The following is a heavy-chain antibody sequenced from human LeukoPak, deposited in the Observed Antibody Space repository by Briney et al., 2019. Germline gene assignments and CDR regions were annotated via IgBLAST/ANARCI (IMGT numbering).Heavy chain of an antibody. CDR2: INHSGST. CDR1: GGSISSYY. V-gene: IGHV4-34*01. CDR3: ARNVVVAATKGHFDY. J-gene: IGHJ4*02. Sequence: SETLSLTCTVSGGSISSYYWSWIRQPPGKGLEWIGEINHSGSTNYNPSLKSRVTISVDTSKNQFSLRLSSVTAADTAVYYCARNVVVAATKGHFDYWGQGTLVTVSS. D-gene: IGHD2-15*01.